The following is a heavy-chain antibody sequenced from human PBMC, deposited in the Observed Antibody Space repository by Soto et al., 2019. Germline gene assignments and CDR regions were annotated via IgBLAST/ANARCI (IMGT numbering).Heavy chain of an antibody. V-gene: IGHV3-33*01. D-gene: IGHD4-17*01. CDR3: ARDQRAATVVTPAIDY. CDR2: IWYDGSNK. CDR1: GFTFSSYG. Sequence: GGSLRLSCAASGFTFSSYGMHWVRQAPGKGLEWVAVIWYDGSNKYYADSVKGRFTIPRDNSKNTLYLQMNSLRAEDTAVYYCARDQRAATVVTPAIDYWGQGTLVTVSS. J-gene: IGHJ4*02.